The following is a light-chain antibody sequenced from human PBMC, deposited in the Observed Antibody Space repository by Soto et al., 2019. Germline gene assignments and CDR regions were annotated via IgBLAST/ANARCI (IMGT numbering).Light chain of an antibody. CDR2: DTS. J-gene: IGLJ7*01. CDR1: TGAVTSGHY. Sequence: QAVVTQEPSLTVSPGGTVTLTCGSSTGAVTSGHYPYWFQQKPGQAPRSLIYDTSNRHSWTPARFSGSRLGGKAALTLSGAQPEDEAEYYCLLSYKDGRLYAVFGGGTQLTVL. CDR3: LLSYKDGRLYAV. V-gene: IGLV7-46*01.